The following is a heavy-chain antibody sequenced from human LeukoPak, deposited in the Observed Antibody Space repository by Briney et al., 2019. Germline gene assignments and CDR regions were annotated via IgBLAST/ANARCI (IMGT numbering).Heavy chain of an antibody. J-gene: IGHJ4*02. CDR2: ISYDGSNK. CDR3: ARDLGD. CDR1: GFTFSSYA. Sequence: GRSLRLSCAASGFTFSSYAMNWVRQAPGKGLEWVAVISYDGSNKYYADSVKGRFTISRDNSKNTLYLQMNSLRAEDTAVYYCARDLGDWGQGTLVTVSS. V-gene: IGHV3-30-3*01.